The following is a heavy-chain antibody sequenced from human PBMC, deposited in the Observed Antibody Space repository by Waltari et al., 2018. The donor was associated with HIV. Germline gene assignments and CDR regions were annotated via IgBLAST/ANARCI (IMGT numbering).Heavy chain of an antibody. CDR2: IWYDGSKK. CDR3: ARGGGGYTYGYNWLDL. D-gene: IGHD2-2*02. V-gene: IGHV3-33*01. CDR1: CARVSRCA. J-gene: IGHJ4*02. Sequence: HVQLGESGGRLAPPGCSRRPSCSASCARVSRCAIPRVRKAPGKGMEWVALIWYDGSKKFDGESAKSRFTIFSDESKNTVYLQTTKLRVEDTATYYCARGGGGYTYGYNWLDLWGQGTVVTVSS.